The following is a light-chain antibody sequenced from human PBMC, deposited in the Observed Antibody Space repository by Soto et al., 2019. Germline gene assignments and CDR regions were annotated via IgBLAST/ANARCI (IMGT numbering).Light chain of an antibody. J-gene: IGKJ5*01. V-gene: IGKV3-11*01. CDR3: QYRSNWSPGT. CDR1: QSVSSY. Sequence: EIVFTQSPATLSLSPGERATLSCRASQSVSSYLAWYQQKPGQAPRLLIYDASNRATGIPARFSGSGSGTDFTLTISSREPEDVAVYNCQYRSNWSPGTFGQGTRLEIK. CDR2: DAS.